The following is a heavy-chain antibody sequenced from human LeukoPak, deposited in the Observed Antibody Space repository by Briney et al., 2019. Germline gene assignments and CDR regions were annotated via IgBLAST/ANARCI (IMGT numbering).Heavy chain of an antibody. CDR2: ISSSSSYI. D-gene: IGHD6-13*01. Sequence: PGGSLRLSCAASGFTFSSYSMNWVRQAPGKGLEWVSSISSSSSYIYYADSVKGRFTISRDNSKNTLYLQMNSLRAEDTAVYYCARAPTPYSSPTLFDYWGQGTLVTVSS. CDR3: ARAPTPYSSPTLFDY. V-gene: IGHV3-21*01. CDR1: GFTFSSYS. J-gene: IGHJ4*02.